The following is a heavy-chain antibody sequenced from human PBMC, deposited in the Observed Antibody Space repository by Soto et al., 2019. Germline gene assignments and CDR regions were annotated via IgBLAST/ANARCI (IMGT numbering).Heavy chain of an antibody. Sequence: QVQLVQSGAEVKKPGASVKVSCKASGYTFTSYDINWVRQATGQGLEWMGWMNPNSGNTGFAKKFQGKVTIARNTSISTAYKGLSSLRFGDPAGYYRWGGRGGGGANYWGQGTLVTVSS. V-gene: IGHV1-8*01. CDR2: MNPNSGNT. CDR3: WGGRGGGGANY. J-gene: IGHJ4*02. D-gene: IGHD3-16*01. CDR1: GYTFTSYD.